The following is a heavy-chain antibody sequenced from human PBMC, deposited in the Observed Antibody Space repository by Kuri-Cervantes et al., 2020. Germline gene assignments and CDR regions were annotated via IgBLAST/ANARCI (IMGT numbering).Heavy chain of an antibody. J-gene: IGHJ6*02. CDR3: ARSEMAVAPTDYYGMDV. CDR1: GFTFSSYG. CDR2: IWYDGSNK. D-gene: IGHD6-19*01. Sequence: GESLKISCAASGFTFSSYGMHWVRQAPGKGLEWVAVIWYDGSNKYYADSVKGRFTISRDNSKNTLYLQMNSLRAEDTAVYYCARSEMAVAPTDYYGMDVWGQGTTVTVSS. V-gene: IGHV3-33*08.